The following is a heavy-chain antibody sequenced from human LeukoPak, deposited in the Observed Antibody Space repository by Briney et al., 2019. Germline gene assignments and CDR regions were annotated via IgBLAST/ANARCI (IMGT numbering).Heavy chain of an antibody. CDR3: AKAGRGSVVVTAKLYYFDY. V-gene: IGHV3-23*01. Sequence: PGGSLRLSCAASGFTFSSYAMSWVRQAPGKGLEWVSGISGSGSGGSTYYADSVKGRFTISRDNSKNTLYLQMNSLRAEDTAVYYCAKAGRGSVVVTAKLYYFDYWGQGTLVTVSS. J-gene: IGHJ4*02. CDR1: GFTFSSYA. D-gene: IGHD2-21*02. CDR2: ISGSGSGGST.